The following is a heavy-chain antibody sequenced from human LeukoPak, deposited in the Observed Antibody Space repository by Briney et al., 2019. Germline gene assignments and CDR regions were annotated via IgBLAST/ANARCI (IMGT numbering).Heavy chain of an antibody. Sequence: GTSVKVSCKASGYTFTGYYMHWVRQAPGQGLEWMGWINPNSGGTNYAQKLQGRVTMTRDTSTSTVYMELSSLRSEDTAVYYCARENPGSYYVYWGQGTLVTVSS. CDR2: INPNSGGT. J-gene: IGHJ4*02. V-gene: IGHV1-2*02. CDR1: GYTFTGYY. D-gene: IGHD1-26*01. CDR3: ARENPGSYYVY.